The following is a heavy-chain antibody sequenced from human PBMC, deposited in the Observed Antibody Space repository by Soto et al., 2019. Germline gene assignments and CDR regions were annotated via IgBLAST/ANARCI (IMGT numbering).Heavy chain of an antibody. D-gene: IGHD1-26*01. CDR2: INHAGST. CDR3: ARDSARRGTCDI. J-gene: IGHJ3*02. CDR1: NGSFSVYY. Sequence: SETLSLTCAVYNGSFSVYYWTWIRQPPGKGLEWIGEINHAGSTNYNPSLKSRVTISVDTSKNQLSLNLNSVTAADTAVYYCARDSARRGTCDIWGQGTMVTVSS. V-gene: IGHV4-34*01.